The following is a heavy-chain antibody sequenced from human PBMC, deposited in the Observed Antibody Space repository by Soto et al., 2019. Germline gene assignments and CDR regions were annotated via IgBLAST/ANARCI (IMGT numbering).Heavy chain of an antibody. CDR2: IYPGDFDT. CDR3: ARHGIVGATTSYFDY. Sequence: GESLKISCKGSEYSFSTYWIAWVRQMPGKGLEWMGIIYPGDFDTRYSPSFQGQVTISADKSINTAYLQWSSLKASDTAMYYCARHGIVGATTSYFDYWGQGTQVTGSS. D-gene: IGHD1-26*01. J-gene: IGHJ4*02. CDR1: EYSFSTYW. V-gene: IGHV5-51*01.